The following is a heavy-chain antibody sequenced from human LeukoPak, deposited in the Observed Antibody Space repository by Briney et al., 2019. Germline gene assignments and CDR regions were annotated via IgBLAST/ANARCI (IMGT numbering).Heavy chain of an antibody. D-gene: IGHD4-17*01. J-gene: IGHJ5*02. CDR1: GFTFSSYG. CDR3: AKDLPWGGDYVS. CDR2: ISYDGSNK. V-gene: IGHV3-30*18. Sequence: GRSLRLSCAASGFTFSSYGMHWVRQAPGKGLEWVAVISYDGSNKYYADSVKGRFTISRDNSKNTLYLQMNSLRAEDTAVYYCAKDLPWGGDYVSWGQGTLVTVSS.